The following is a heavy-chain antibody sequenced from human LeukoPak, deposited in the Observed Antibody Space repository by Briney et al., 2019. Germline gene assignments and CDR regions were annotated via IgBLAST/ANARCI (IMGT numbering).Heavy chain of an antibody. CDR3: ASRRGDFWSGYLNWFDP. CDR2: IYYSGST. V-gene: IGHV4-39*01. D-gene: IGHD3-3*01. J-gene: IGHJ5*02. Sequence: SETLSLICTVSGGSISSSSYYWGWIRQPPGKGLEWIGSIYYSGSTYYNPSLKSRVTISVDTSKNQFSLKLSSVTAADTAVYYCASRRGDFWSGYLNWFDPWGQGTLVTVSS. CDR1: GGSISSSSYY.